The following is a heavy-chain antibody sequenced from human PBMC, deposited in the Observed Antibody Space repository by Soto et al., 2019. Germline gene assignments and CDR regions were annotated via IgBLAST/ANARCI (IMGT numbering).Heavy chain of an antibody. Sequence: GASVKVSCKASGYTFTGYYMHWVRQAPGQGLEWMGWINPNSGGTNYAQKFQGRVTMTRDTSISTAYMELSRLRSDDTAVYYCATRGAVAAPLFQPWGQGTLVTVSS. V-gene: IGHV1-2*02. CDR1: GYTFTGYY. J-gene: IGHJ5*02. CDR2: INPNSGGT. D-gene: IGHD6-19*01. CDR3: ATRGAVAAPLFQP.